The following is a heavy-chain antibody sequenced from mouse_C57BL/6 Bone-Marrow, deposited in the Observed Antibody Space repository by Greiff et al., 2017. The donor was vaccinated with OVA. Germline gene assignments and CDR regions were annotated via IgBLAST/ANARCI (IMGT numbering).Heavy chain of an antibody. D-gene: IGHD2-5*01. J-gene: IGHJ4*01. CDR1: GYSFTDYN. CDR3: ARTYYSKGYAMDY. CDR2: INPNYGTT. V-gene: IGHV1-39*01. Sequence: EVQLQESGPELVKPGASVKISCKASGYSFTDYNMNWVKQSNGKSLEWIGVINPNYGTTSYNQKFKGKATLTVDQSSSTAYMQLNSQTSEDSAVYYCARTYYSKGYAMDYWGQGTSVTVSS.